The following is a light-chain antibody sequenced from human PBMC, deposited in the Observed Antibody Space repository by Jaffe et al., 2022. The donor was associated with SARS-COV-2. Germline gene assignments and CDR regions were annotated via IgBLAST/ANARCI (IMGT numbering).Light chain of an antibody. J-gene: IGKJ4*01. CDR3: QQSYITLLT. CDR2: AAS. V-gene: IGKV1-39*01. Sequence: DIQMTQSPSSLSASVGDRVTITCRASQSISTYLNWYQQRPGKAPKLLIYAASSLQSGVPSRFSGGGSGTHFTLTISNLQPEDFATYYCQQSYITLLTFGGGTKVEIK. CDR1: QSISTY.